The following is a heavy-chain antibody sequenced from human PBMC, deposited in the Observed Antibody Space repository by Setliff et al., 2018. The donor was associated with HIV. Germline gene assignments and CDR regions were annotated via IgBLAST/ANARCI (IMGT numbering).Heavy chain of an antibody. J-gene: IGHJ4*02. V-gene: IGHV1-46*01. Sequence: ASVKVSCKASAYTFTFYYMRWVRQAPGQGLEWMGIINPSGGSTSYAQKFQGRVTMTRDTSTSTVYMELSSLRSEDTAVYYCAEGGYYYLDYWGQGPLVTVSS. CDR3: AEGGYYYLDY. D-gene: IGHD3-22*01. CDR1: AYTFTFYY. CDR2: INPSGGST.